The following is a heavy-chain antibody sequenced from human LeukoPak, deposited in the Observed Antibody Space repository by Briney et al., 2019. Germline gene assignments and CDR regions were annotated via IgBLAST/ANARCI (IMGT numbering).Heavy chain of an antibody. CDR2: IYPGDSDT. J-gene: IGHJ4*02. V-gene: IGHV5-51*01. Sequence: GESLKISCKGSGYSFTSYWIGWARQMPGKGLEWMGIIYPGDSDTRYSPSFQGQVTISADKSISTAYLQWSSLKASDTAMYYCARWEGYYYDSSGYYFDYWGQGTLVTVSS. CDR3: ARWEGYYYDSSGYYFDY. D-gene: IGHD3-22*01. CDR1: GYSFTSYW.